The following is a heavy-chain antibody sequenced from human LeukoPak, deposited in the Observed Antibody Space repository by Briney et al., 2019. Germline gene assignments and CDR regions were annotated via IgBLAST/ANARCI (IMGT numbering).Heavy chain of an antibody. CDR1: EFTFSAYW. D-gene: IGHD2-2*01. CDR2: IRGDGSMT. V-gene: IGHV3-74*01. CDR3: VSFYETY. Sequence: GGSLRLSCAASEFTFSAYWMHWVRHAPGKGLVWVSRIRGDGSMTNYADSVKGRFTISRDNAKNTLYLQMNSLRLEDTAVYYCVSFYETYWGRGTLVTVSS. J-gene: IGHJ4*02.